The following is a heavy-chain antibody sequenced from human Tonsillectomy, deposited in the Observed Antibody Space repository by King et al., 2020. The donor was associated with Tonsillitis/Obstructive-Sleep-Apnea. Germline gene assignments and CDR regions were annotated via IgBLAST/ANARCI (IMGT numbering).Heavy chain of an antibody. CDR2: IDPSDSYI. D-gene: IGHD6-13*01. Sequence: VQLVESGAEVKKPGESLRISCKGSGYSFTSYWISWVRQMPGKGLEWMGRIDPSDSYINYSPSFQGHVTISADKSISTAYLQWSSLKASDTAMYYCARRALPGIAAAGTDYWGQGTLVTVSS. CDR3: ARRALPGIAAAGTDY. V-gene: IGHV5-10-1*03. CDR1: GYSFTSYW. J-gene: IGHJ4*02.